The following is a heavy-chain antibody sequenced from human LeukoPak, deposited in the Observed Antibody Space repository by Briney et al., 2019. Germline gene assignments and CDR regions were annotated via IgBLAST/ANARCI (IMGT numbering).Heavy chain of an antibody. CDR2: IKQDGSEK. D-gene: IGHD6-13*01. CDR3: ARVSNFGIAAARGLHDAFDI. CDR1: GFTFSSYW. V-gene: IGHV3-7*01. Sequence: PGGSLRLSCAASGFTFSSYWMSWVRQAPGKGLEWVANIKQDGSEKYYVDSVKGRFTISRDNAKDSLYLQMSSLRAEDSAVYYCARVSNFGIAAARGLHDAFDIWGQGTMVTVSS. J-gene: IGHJ3*02.